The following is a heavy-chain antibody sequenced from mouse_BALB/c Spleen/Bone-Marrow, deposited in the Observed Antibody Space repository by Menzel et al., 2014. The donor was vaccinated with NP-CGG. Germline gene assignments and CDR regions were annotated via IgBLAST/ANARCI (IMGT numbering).Heavy chain of an antibody. CDR1: GYAFTNYL. V-gene: IGHV1-54*01. Sequence: QVQLQQPGAELVRPGTSVKVSCKASGYAFTNYLIEWVKQRPGQGLEWIGVINPGSGGTNYNEKFKGKATLTADKSSSTAYMQLSSLTSDDSAVYFCARIYYGNYYWGQGTTLTVPS. CDR2: INPGSGGT. D-gene: IGHD2-1*01. CDR3: ARIYYGNYY. J-gene: IGHJ2*01.